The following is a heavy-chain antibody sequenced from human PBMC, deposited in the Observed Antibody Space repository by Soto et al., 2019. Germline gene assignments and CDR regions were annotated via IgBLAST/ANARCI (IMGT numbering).Heavy chain of an antibody. CDR3: AKDPHSSSSVVYYYYYMDV. V-gene: IGHV3-23*01. CDR1: GFTFSSYA. CDR2: ISGSGGST. D-gene: IGHD6-6*01. J-gene: IGHJ6*03. Sequence: GGSLRLSCAASGFTFSSYAMSWVRQAPGKGLEWVSAISGSGGSTYYADSVKGRFTISRDNSKNTLYLQMNSLRAEDTAVYYCAKDPHSSSSVVYYYYYMDVWGKGTTVTVSS.